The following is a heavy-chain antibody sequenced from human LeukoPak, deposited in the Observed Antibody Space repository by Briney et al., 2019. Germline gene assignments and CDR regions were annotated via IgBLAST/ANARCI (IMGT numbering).Heavy chain of an antibody. CDR3: ATVPVSLLRYFDWLFYY. V-gene: IGHV1-24*01. J-gene: IGHJ4*02. CDR2: FDPEDGET. D-gene: IGHD3-9*01. CDR1: GYTLTELS. Sequence: ASVKVSCKVSGYTLTELSMHWVRQAPGKGLEWMGGFDPEDGETIYAQKFQGRVTVTEDTSTDTAYMELSSLRSEDTAVYYCATVPVSLLRYFDWLFYYWGQGTLVTVSS.